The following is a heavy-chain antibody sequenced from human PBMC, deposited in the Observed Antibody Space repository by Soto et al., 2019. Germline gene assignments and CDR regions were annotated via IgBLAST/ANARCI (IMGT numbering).Heavy chain of an antibody. CDR2: ISGSGGST. D-gene: IGHD3-16*01. CDR1: GFTFSSYA. J-gene: IGHJ4*02. V-gene: IGHV3-23*01. Sequence: EVQLLESGGGLVQPGGSLRLSCAASGFTFSSYAMSWVRQAPGKGLEWVSAISGSGGSTYYADSVKGRFTISRDNSKNTLDLQMNSLRAEDTAVYYCAKVGGGGLSVLDYWGQGTLVTVSS. CDR3: AKVGGGGLSVLDY.